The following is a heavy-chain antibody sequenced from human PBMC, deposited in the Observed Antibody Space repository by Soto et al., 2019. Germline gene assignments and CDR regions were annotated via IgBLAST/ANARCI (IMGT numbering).Heavy chain of an antibody. CDR3: ARDGSP. CDR2: ISYDGSNK. Sequence: QVQLVESGGGVVQPGRSLRLSCAASGFTFSSYAMHWVRQAPGKGLEWVAVISYDGSNKYYADSVKGRFTISRDNSKNALYLQMNSLRAEDRALYYCARDGSPWGQGTMVTVSS. V-gene: IGHV3-30-3*01. J-gene: IGHJ5*02. CDR1: GFTFSSYA.